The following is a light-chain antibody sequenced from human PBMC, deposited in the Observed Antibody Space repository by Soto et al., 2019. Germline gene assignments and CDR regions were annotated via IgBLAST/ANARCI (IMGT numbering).Light chain of an antibody. J-gene: IGKJ1*01. CDR1: QSVSSS. V-gene: IGKV3-15*01. CDR2: DTS. CDR3: QQYVHWPPGA. Sequence: EIVVTQSPATLSVSPGERVTLSCRASQSVSSSLAWYQQRPGQAPRLLIYDTSTRAAGIAARFSGSGSGTGGGRGGGGGGGGDSAVYYCQQYVHWPPGAFGQGTTVEIK.